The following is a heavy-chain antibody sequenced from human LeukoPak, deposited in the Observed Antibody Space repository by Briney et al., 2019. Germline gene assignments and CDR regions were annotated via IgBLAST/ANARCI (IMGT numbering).Heavy chain of an antibody. CDR2: IYYRGTT. J-gene: IGHJ6*03. CDR3: ARDFSSSSSVYYYYYMDV. V-gene: IGHV4-39*07. CDR1: GGSISSNSYY. Sequence: PSETLSLTCTVSGGSISSNSYYWGWIRQPPGKGLEWLGTIYYRGTTYYNPSLKSRVTISVDTSKNQFSLRLSSVTAADTAVYYCARDFSSSSSVYYYYYMDVWGKGTTVTVSS. D-gene: IGHD6-6*01.